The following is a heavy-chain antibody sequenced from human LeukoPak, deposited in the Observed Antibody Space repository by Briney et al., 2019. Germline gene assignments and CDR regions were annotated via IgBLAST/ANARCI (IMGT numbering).Heavy chain of an antibody. CDR3: ARRLRSSALFDY. Sequence: PSETLSLTCAVYGGSFSGYYWSWIRQPPGKGLEWIGSISYSGSTYYNPSLKSRVTISVDTSKNQFSLKLSSVTAADTAVYYCARRLRSSALFDYWGQGTLVTVSS. CDR1: GGSFSGYY. V-gene: IGHV4-34*01. J-gene: IGHJ4*02. CDR2: ISYSGST. D-gene: IGHD6-19*01.